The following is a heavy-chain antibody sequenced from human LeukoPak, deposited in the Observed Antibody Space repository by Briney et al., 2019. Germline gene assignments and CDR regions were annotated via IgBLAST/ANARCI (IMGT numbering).Heavy chain of an antibody. Sequence: GGSLRLSCAASGFTFSNYGMHWVRQAPGKGLEWVAFIRYDGSTKYYADSVKGRFTISRDNARNSLFPQMNTLRAEDTAVYYCANLIVVVPAAMRSDAFDIWGQGTMVTVSS. CDR2: IRYDGSTK. J-gene: IGHJ3*02. CDR1: GFTFSNYG. CDR3: ANLIVVVPAAMRSDAFDI. D-gene: IGHD2-2*01. V-gene: IGHV3-30*02.